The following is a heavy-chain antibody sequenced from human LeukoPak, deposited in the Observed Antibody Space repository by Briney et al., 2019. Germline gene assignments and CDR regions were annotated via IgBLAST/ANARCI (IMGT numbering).Heavy chain of an antibody. CDR2: INSDGSST. D-gene: IGHD1-26*01. CDR1: GFTLSSYW. Sequence: GGSLRLSCAASGFTLSSYWRHWIRQAPGKGLVWVSLINSDGSSTSYAVSVKGRFTISRDNAKNTLYLQMNRLRAEDAAVYYCARDHREWELPVDYWGQGTLVTVSS. CDR3: ARDHREWELPVDY. J-gene: IGHJ4*02. V-gene: IGHV3-74*01.